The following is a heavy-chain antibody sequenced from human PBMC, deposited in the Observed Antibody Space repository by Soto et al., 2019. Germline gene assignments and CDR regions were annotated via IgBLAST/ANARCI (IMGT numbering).Heavy chain of an antibody. Sequence: SETLSLTCSVSGASIYNGGYFWSWIRQSPGKGLEWIGHIHNSGSPYNNPSLKSRVTISPDTSKNQFSLALTSVTAADTAVYYCARRVQTNTVITQDNWFAPWGQGTRVTVSS. CDR2: IHNSGSP. D-gene: IGHD3-10*01. CDR3: ARRVQTNTVITQDNWFAP. V-gene: IGHV4-30-4*01. J-gene: IGHJ5*02. CDR1: GASIYNGGYF.